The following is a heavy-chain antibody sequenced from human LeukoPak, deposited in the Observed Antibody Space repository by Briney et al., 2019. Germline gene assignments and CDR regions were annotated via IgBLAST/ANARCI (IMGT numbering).Heavy chain of an antibody. CDR2: IWYDGSNK. CDR1: GFTFSSYG. V-gene: IGHV3-33*06. D-gene: IGHD1-14*01. J-gene: IGHJ6*03. CDR3: AKVSARTGWYMDV. Sequence: GGSLRLSCAASGFTFSSYGMHWVRQAPGKGLEWVAVIWYDGSNKYYADSVKGRFTISRDNSKNTLYLQMNSLRAEDTAVYYCAKVSARTGWYMDVWGKGTTVTVSS.